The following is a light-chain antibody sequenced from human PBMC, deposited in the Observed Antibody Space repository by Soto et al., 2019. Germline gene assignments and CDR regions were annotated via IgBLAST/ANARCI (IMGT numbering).Light chain of an antibody. CDR2: DVN. Sequence: QSALTQPPSASGSPGQSVTISCTGTPSDVGGSNSVSWYQQHPGKAPNLMIYDVNKRPSGVPDRFSGSKSGNTASLTVSGLQAADESYYFCSSYALSGVVFGGGTKLTVL. V-gene: IGLV2-8*01. CDR1: PSDVGGSNS. J-gene: IGLJ2*01. CDR3: SSYALSGVV.